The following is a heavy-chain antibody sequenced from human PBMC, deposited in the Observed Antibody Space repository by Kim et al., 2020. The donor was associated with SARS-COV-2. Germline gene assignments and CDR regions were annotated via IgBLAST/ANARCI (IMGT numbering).Heavy chain of an antibody. V-gene: IGHV3-48*02. D-gene: IGHD3-10*01. CDR2: TI. Sequence: TINYADSEKRRFTISRDNAKNSLYLQMNSRRDEDTAVYYCARDPGGEWAYWGQGTLVTVSS. CDR3: ARDPGGEWAY. J-gene: IGHJ4*02.